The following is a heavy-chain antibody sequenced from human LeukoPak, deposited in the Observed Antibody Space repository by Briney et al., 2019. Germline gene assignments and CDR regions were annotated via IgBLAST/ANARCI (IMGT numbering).Heavy chain of an antibody. CDR3: ARTNYGDYDTYYFDY. CDR2: IYYSGST. D-gene: IGHD4-17*01. CDR1: GCSISSGGYY. J-gene: IGHJ4*02. V-gene: IGHV4-31*03. Sequence: SQTLSLTCTVSGCSISSGGYYWSWIRQHPGKGLEWIGYIYYSGSTYYNPSLKSRVTISVDTSKNQFSLKLSSVTAADTAVYYCARTNYGDYDTYYFDYWGQGTLVTVSS.